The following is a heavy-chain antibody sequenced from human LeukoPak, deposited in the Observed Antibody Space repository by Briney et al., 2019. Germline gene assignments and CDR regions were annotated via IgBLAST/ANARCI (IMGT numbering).Heavy chain of an antibody. J-gene: IGHJ4*02. CDR3: AGQGSTIFGVVISYFDY. V-gene: IGHV4-34*01. CDR2: INHSGST. Sequence: SETLSLTCAVYGGSFSGYYWSWIRQPPGKGLEWIGEINHSGSTNYNPSLKSRVTISVDTSKNQFSLKLSSVTAADTAVYYCAGQGSTIFGVVISYFDYWAREPWSPSPQ. D-gene: IGHD3-3*01. CDR1: GGSFSGYY.